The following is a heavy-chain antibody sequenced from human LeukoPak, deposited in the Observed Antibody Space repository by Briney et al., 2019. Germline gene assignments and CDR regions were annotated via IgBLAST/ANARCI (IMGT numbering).Heavy chain of an antibody. CDR3: ARDGDAAVRGVNFDC. J-gene: IGHJ4*02. Sequence: PGGSLRLSCAASGFTFSNFAIHWVRQAPGRGLEWLAVMSYDGNDKYYADSVKGRFTISRDNTKSTLYLQMNSLRSDDTAVYYCARDGDAAVRGVNFDCWGQGTLVTVSS. CDR2: MSYDGNDK. D-gene: IGHD3-10*01. V-gene: IGHV3-30*04. CDR1: GFTFSNFA.